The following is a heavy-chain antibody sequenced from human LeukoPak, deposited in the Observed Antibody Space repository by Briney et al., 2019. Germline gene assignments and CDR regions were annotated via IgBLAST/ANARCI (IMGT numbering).Heavy chain of an antibody. D-gene: IGHD5-18*01. V-gene: IGHV4-59*01. CDR2: IYYSGST. J-gene: IGHJ4*02. CDR1: GGSISSYY. CDR3: ARGGYSYAPLAY. Sequence: PSETLSLTCTVSGGSISSYYWSWIRQPPGKGLEWIGYIYYSGSTNYNPSLTSRVTISVDTSKNQFSLKLSSVTAADTAVYYCARGGYSYAPLAYWGQGTLVTVSS.